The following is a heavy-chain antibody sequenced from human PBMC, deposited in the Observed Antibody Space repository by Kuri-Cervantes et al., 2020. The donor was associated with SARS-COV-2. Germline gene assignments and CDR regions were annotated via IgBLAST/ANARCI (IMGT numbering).Heavy chain of an antibody. CDR1: GFTFSSYG. V-gene: IGHV3-33*01. CDR3: ARDSRGYSYGYGHLFDY. CDR2: IWYDGSNK. J-gene: IGHJ4*02. Sequence: GGSLRLSCAASGFTFSSYGMHWVRQAPGKGLEWVAVIWYDGSNKYYADSVKGRFTISRDNSKNTLYLQVNSLRAEDTAVYYCARDSRGYSYGYGHLFDYWGQGTLVTVSS. D-gene: IGHD5-18*01.